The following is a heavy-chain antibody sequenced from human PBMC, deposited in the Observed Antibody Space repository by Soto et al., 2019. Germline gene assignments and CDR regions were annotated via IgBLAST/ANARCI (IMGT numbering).Heavy chain of an antibody. CDR1: GYTFSTYW. J-gene: IGHJ3*01. D-gene: IGHD1-7*01. Sequence: PGESLNISCEGSGYTFSTYWIGWVRQMPVKGLEWLGLIYPADSDVRYSPSFQGHFTMSADESISTAYLQWPSLKASDHAIYYCARGRGTEHNWNFLDAFNVSAQGSMVTLSS. CDR2: IYPADSDV. V-gene: IGHV5-51*01. CDR3: ARGRGTEHNWNFLDAFNV.